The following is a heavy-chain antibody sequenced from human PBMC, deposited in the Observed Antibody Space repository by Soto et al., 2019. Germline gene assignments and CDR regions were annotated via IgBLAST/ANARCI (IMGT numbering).Heavy chain of an antibody. J-gene: IGHJ4*02. V-gene: IGHV3-21*01. Sequence: EVQLVESGGGLVKPGGSLRLSCAASGFTFSSYSMNWVRQAPGKGLEWVSSISSSSSYIYYADSVKGRFTISRDNAKNSLYLQMHSLRAEDTAVYYCARGSSSSLDYWGQGTLVTVSS. CDR1: GFTFSSYS. CDR3: ARGSSSSLDY. CDR2: ISSSSSYI. D-gene: IGHD6-6*01.